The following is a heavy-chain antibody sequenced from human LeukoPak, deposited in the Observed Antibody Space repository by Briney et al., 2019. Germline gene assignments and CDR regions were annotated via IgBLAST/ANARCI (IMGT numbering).Heavy chain of an antibody. D-gene: IGHD4-17*01. CDR1: GFTFSNYA. CDR2: ILYDGSKE. J-gene: IGHJ4*02. Sequence: PGRSLRLSCAASGFTFSNYAMHWVRQAPGKGLEWVAVILYDGSKEYYVDSVKGRFTISRDNSRNTLYLQMNSLRVEDTAVYHCVRDSDDYGDHTTRRFDYWGQGTLVTVSS. CDR3: VRDSDDYGDHTTRRFDY. V-gene: IGHV3-30-3*01.